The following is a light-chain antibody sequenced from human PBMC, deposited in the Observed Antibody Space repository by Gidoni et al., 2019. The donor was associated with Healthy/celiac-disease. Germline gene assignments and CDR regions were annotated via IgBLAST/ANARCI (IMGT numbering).Light chain of an antibody. J-gene: IGLJ3*02. V-gene: IGLV2-23*01. CDR1: SSDVGSYNL. CDR3: CSYAGSGTWV. Sequence: QSALTQPASVSGSPGQSITISCTGTSSDVGSYNLLFWYQQHPGKAPKLMIYGDSKRPSGVSNRFSGSKSGNTASLTISGLQAEDEADYYCCSYAGSGTWVFGGGTKLTVL. CDR2: GDS.